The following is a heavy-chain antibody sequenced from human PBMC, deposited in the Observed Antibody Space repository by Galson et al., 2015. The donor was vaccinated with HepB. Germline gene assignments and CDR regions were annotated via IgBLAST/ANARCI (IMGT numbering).Heavy chain of an antibody. D-gene: IGHD3-22*01. CDR3: ARDFEDYDNPHSHP. CDR2: IIPIFNTA. Sequence: SVKVSCKASGGTFSTYAISWVRQAPGQGLEWMGGIIPIFNTATYAQKFRGRVTFTADESTTTAYMELSRLRSEDTAMYYCARDFEDYDNPHSHPWGQGTLVTVSS. J-gene: IGHJ5*02. CDR1: GGTFSTYA. V-gene: IGHV1-69*13.